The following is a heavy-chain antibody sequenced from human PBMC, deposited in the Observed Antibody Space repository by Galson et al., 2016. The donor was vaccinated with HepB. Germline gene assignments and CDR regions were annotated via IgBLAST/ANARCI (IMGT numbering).Heavy chain of an antibody. CDR3: ARGAGYSRSWYAAGRAFDI. V-gene: IGHV3-53*04. CDR2: IYSSDTS. CDR1: GFTVGRNY. D-gene: IGHD6-13*01. Sequence: SLRLSCAASGFTVGRNYMSWVRQAPGKGLECVSVIYSSDTSYYADSVKGRFTISRHNSRSTLYLQMNSLRAEDTALYYCARGAGYSRSWYAAGRAFDIWGQGTVVTVSS. J-gene: IGHJ3*02.